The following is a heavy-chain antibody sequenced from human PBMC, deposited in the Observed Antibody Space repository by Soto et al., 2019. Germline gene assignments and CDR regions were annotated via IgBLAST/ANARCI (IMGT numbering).Heavy chain of an antibody. CDR2: ISSSSTI. CDR3: ARESGPLDPTGVFDY. Sequence: PGGSLRLSCAASGFTFSSYSMNWVRQAPGKGLEWVSYISSSSTIYYADSVKGRFTISRDNAKNSLYLQMNSLRAEDTAVYYCARESGPLDPTGVFDYWGQGTLVTVSS. V-gene: IGHV3-48*01. CDR1: GFTFSSYS. J-gene: IGHJ4*02. D-gene: IGHD3-10*01.